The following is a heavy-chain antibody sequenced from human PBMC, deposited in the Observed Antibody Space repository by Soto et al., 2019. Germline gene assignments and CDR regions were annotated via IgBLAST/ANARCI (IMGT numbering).Heavy chain of an antibody. CDR1: GVTFSRYA. V-gene: IGHV3-23*01. CDR2: ISGSGGST. J-gene: IGHJ4*02. CDR3: AKASTRIVVVPGDHFAY. Sequence: GGSLRLCWAGSGVTFSRYAISLVRHAPGKGLEWVSAISGSGGSTYYADSVKGRFTISRDNSKNTLYLQMNSLRAEDTAVYYCAKASTRIVVVPGDHFAYWAQGTLVLVSS. D-gene: IGHD2-2*01.